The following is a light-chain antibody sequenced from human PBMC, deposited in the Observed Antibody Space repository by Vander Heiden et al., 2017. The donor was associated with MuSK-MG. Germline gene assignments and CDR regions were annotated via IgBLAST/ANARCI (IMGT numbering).Light chain of an antibody. CDR1: QSVGSSN. CDR3: QQYGSSPLT. Sequence: EIVVTQSPGTLSLSPGESATLSCRASQSVGSSNLAWYQQKPGQGPRLLIFGASNRATGIPDRFSGSGSGTDFTLTISRLEPEDFAVYYCQQYGSSPLTFGGGTKVEIK. J-gene: IGKJ4*01. V-gene: IGKV3-20*01. CDR2: GAS.